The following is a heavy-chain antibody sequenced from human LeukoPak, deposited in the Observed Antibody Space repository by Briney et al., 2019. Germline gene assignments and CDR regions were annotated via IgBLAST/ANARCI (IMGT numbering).Heavy chain of an antibody. D-gene: IGHD2-8*01. CDR1: GLTLSSYS. V-gene: IGHV3-21*01. CDR2: ISSSSSYI. Sequence: GGSLRLSCAASGLTLSSYSMNWVRQAPGKGLEWVSSISSSSSYIHYADSVKGRFTISTDNAKNSLYLQMNSLRAEDTAVYHCARVMGAYPYYMDVWGKGTTVTVSS. CDR3: ARVMGAYPYYMDV. J-gene: IGHJ6*03.